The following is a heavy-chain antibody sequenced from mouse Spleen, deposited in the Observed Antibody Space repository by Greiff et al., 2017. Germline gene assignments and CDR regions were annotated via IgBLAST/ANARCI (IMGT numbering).Heavy chain of an antibody. CDR1: GFNIKNTY. Sequence: VQLQQSVAELVRPGASVKLSCTASGFNIKNTYMHWVKQRPEQGLEWIGRIDPANGNTKYAPKFQGKATITADTSSNTAYLQLSSLTSEDTAIYYCATHSITTGVANAMDYWGQGTSVTVSS. J-gene: IGHJ4*01. D-gene: IGHD1-1*01. V-gene: IGHV14-3*01. CDR3: ATHSITTGVANAMDY. CDR2: IDPANGNT.